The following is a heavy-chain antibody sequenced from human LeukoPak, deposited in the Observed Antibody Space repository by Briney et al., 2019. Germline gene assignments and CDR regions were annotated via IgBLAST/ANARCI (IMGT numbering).Heavy chain of an antibody. CDR1: GYTFTDYY. V-gene: IGHV1-2*02. J-gene: IGHJ4*02. Sequence: GASVKVSCKASGYTFTDYYMHWVRQAPGQGFEWMGWINPNDGDTNYAQKFQGRVTMTRDTSISTAHMEVSRLRSDDTAVYYCARDADSSGWYEIDYWGQGTLVTVSS. CDR3: ARDADSSGWYEIDY. CDR2: INPNDGDT. D-gene: IGHD6-19*01.